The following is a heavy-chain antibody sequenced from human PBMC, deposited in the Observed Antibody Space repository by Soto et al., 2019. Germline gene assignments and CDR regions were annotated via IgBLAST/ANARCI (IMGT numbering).Heavy chain of an antibody. Sequence: PGESLKISCKGFGYSFSNYWIGWVRQTPGKGLEWMGIIYPGDSDTRYSPSFQGQVSISADKTISTVYLQWSSLKASDTAMYYSAKQGPNTALSIAMDVWGQGTTVTVAS. D-gene: IGHD5-18*01. J-gene: IGHJ6*02. CDR2: IYPGDSDT. CDR1: GYSFSNYW. V-gene: IGHV5-51*01. CDR3: AKQGPNTALSIAMDV.